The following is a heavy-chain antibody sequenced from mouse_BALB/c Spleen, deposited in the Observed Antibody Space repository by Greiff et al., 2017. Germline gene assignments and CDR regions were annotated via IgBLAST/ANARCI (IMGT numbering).Heavy chain of an antibody. J-gene: IGHJ3*01. CDR2: ISSGGGST. V-gene: IGHV5-12-1*01. D-gene: IGHD2-2*01. CDR1: GFAFSSYD. CDR3: ARQGLVAWFAY. Sequence: EVKVEESGGGLVKPGGSLKLSCAASGFAFSSYDMSWVRQTPEKRLEWVAYISSGGGSTYYPDTVKGRFTISRDNAKNTLYLQMSSLKSEDTAMYYCARQGLVAWFAYWGQGTLVTVSA.